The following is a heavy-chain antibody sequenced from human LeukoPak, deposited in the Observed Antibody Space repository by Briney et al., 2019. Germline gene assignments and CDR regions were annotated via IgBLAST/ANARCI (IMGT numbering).Heavy chain of an antibody. V-gene: IGHV3-48*02. D-gene: IGHD5-24*01. CDR1: GFTFSTYS. CDR3: ARASFQRWLQLGGD. CDR2: ISSSSSTI. J-gene: IGHJ4*02. Sequence: PGGSLRLSCTASGFTFSTYSMNWARQAPGKGLEWVSYISSSSSTIYYADSVKGRFTISRDNAKNSLYLQMNSLRDEDTAVYYCARASFQRWLQLGGDWGQGALVTVSS.